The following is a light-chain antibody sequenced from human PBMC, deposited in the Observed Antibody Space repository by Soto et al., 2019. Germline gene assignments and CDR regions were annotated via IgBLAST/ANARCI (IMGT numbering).Light chain of an antibody. CDR3: SSYTSSSTRYV. J-gene: IGLJ1*01. CDR2: EVS. V-gene: IGLV2-14*01. Sequence: QSALTQPASVSGSPGQSITIACTGTSSDVGGYNYSSWSQRHPGKAPKRLIYEVSIRPPGVFNRVSGSKSGTTDSLTISGLQAEDQGDYYCSSYTSSSTRYVFGTGTKLTVL. CDR1: SSDVGGYNY.